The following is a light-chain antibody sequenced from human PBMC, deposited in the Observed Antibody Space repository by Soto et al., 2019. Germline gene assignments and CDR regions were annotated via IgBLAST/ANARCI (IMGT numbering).Light chain of an antibody. CDR2: LGS. CDR3: MQSLQSPWT. CDR1: QSLVHKNGYGW. V-gene: IGKV2-28*01. Sequence: IVLTPSPLSLLVTPGEPASISCRPSQSLVHKNGYGWFDWYLQKPGQSPQLLIYLGSNLASGVPDRFSGSGSGTEFTLKISRVEAEDVGVYCCMQSLQSPWTFGQGTKVDIK. J-gene: IGKJ1*01.